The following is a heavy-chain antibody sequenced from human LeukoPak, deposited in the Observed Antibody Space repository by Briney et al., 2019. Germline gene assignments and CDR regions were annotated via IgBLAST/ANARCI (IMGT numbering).Heavy chain of an antibody. Sequence: GGSLRLSCAASGFTFSSYSMTWVRQAPGKGLEWVSYISISNSCIYYADSVKGRFTVSRDNAKNSVYLQMNSLRAEDAAVYYCARDSELLEWLPDSDLWGQGTLVTVSS. CDR3: ARDSELLEWLPDSDL. J-gene: IGHJ5*02. CDR2: ISISNSCI. V-gene: IGHV3-48*01. D-gene: IGHD3-3*01. CDR1: GFTFSSYS.